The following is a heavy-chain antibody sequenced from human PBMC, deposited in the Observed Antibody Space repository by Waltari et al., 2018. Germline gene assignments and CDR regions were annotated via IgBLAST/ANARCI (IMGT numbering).Heavy chain of an antibody. CDR3: ARAESYSDYDYSRLYFDW. CDR1: GFTFSAYY. CDR2: ISSNSGTAI. J-gene: IGHJ4*02. Sequence: QVQLVESGGALVKPGGSLRLSCAASGFTFSAYYMLWIRQAPGKGLEWVSYISSNSGTAINYADSVIGRFTISRDNAKNSLYLQMNSLRVEDTAFYYCARAESYSDYDYSRLYFDWWGPGTLVTVSS. V-gene: IGHV3-11*04. D-gene: IGHD5-12*01.